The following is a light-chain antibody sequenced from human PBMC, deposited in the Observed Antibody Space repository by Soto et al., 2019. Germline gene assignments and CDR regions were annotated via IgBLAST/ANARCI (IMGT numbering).Light chain of an antibody. Sequence: EIFLTQSPGTLSLSPGERATLSCRASQSVSSSYLAWYQQKPGQAPRLLIYGASSRATGIPDRFSGSGSGTDFTLTISRLEPEDFAVYYCQQYGSSPRTFGQGTKVEIK. CDR2: GAS. CDR1: QSVSSSY. V-gene: IGKV3-20*01. J-gene: IGKJ1*01. CDR3: QQYGSSPRT.